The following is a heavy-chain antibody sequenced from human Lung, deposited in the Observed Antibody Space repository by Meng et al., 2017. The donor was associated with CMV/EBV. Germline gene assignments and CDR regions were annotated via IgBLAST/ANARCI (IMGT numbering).Heavy chain of an antibody. CDR2: IRYDGSNK. CDR1: GFTISSYD. D-gene: IGHD3-3*01. J-gene: IGHJ4*02. CDR3: AKALGTDAYYAFWSSPPPPAFDS. Sequence: LXCTASGFTISSYDIHCFRQAPGKRLEWVALIRYDGSNKYYATSVKGRFTISRDNSKNTLYLQMNSLRAEDTAVYYCAKALGTDAYYAFWSSPPPPAFDSWXQGTXVTVSS. V-gene: IGHV3-30*02.